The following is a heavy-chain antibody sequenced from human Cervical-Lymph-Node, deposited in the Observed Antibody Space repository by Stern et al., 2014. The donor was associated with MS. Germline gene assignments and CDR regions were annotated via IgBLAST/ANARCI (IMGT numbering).Heavy chain of an antibody. Sequence: VQLVESGGGVVQPGRSLRLSCAASGFTFSSRGMHWVRQATGKGLEWLASLWYDGSNRYYADSVKGRFTISRDNSKNTLYLQMNSLRAEDTAVYYCAREGGNTAEYFQHWGQGTLVTVSS. J-gene: IGHJ1*01. CDR2: LWYDGSNR. CDR1: GFTFSSRG. V-gene: IGHV3-33*01. CDR3: AREGGNTAEYFQH. D-gene: IGHD4-23*01.